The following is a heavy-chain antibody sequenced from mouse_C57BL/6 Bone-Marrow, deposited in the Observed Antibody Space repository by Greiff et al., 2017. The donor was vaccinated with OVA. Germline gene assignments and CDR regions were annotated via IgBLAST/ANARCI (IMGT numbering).Heavy chain of an antibody. D-gene: IGHD3-2*02. CDR1: GYSFTDYN. CDR3: ASEGQLRLPLGY. J-gene: IGHJ2*01. CDR2: INPNYGTT. V-gene: IGHV1-39*01. Sequence: VQLQQSGPELVKPGASVKISCKASGYSFTDYNMNWVKQSNGKSLEWIGVINPNYGTTSYNQKFKGKATVTVDQSSSTAYMQLNSLTSEDTAIYYGASEGQLRLPLGYWGQGTTLTVSS.